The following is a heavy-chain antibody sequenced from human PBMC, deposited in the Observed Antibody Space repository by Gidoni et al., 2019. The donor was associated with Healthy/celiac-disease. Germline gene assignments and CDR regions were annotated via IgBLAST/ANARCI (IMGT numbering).Heavy chain of an antibody. D-gene: IGHD3-3*01. CDR3: AKVSWDYDFWSGYYRGFDY. Sequence: EVQLLDSGGGFVPPGGSMRLSCAASGFTFSSYVMCWVRQAPGKGLGWVSGISGSGGSTYYADSVKGRFTISRDNSKNTLYLQMNSLRAEDTAVYYCAKVSWDYDFWSGYYRGFDYWGQGTLVTVSS. CDR2: ISGSGGST. V-gene: IGHV3-23*01. CDR1: GFTFSSYV. J-gene: IGHJ4*02.